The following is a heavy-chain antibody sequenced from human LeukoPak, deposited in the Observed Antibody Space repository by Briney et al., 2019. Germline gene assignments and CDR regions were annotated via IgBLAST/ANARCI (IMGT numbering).Heavy chain of an antibody. CDR3: ARHNGGGSNPFDC. D-gene: IGHD2-8*01. CDR2: ISYSGSA. J-gene: IGHJ4*02. CDR1: GGSISDSY. Sequence: PSETLSLTCIVSGGSISDSYWSFIRQPPGRGLEWIGSISYSGSAYYNPSLKSRAAISLHPSNNEFSLRLTSVTAADTAMYYCARHNGGGSNPFDCWGQGTLVTVSS. V-gene: IGHV4-59*08.